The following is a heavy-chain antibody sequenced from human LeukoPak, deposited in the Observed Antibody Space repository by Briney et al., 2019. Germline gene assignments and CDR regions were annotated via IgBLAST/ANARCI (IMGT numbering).Heavy chain of an antibody. D-gene: IGHD2-2*01. V-gene: IGHV4-30-2*05. CDR3: ARFVVVPAALGLFDY. CDR1: GGSISSGGYY. Sequence: PSQTLSLTCTVSGGSISSGGYYWSWIRQPPGKGLEWIGYIYHSGSTYYNPSLKSRVTISVDTSKNQFSLKLSSVTAADTAVYYCARFVVVPAALGLFDYWGQGTLVTVSS. J-gene: IGHJ4*02. CDR2: IYHSGST.